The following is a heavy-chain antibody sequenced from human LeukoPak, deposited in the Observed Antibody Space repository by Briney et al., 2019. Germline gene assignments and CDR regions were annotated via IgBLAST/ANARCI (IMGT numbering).Heavy chain of an antibody. J-gene: IGHJ3*02. CDR2: IYHSAST. CDR3: ARGRSGIDAFDI. CDR1: GYSISSGYY. Sequence: SETLSLTCTVSGYSISSGYYWGWIRQPPGKGLEWIGSIYHSASTYYNPSLKSRVTISVDTSKNQFSLKLSSVTAADTAMYYCARGRSGIDAFDIWGQGTMVTVSS. V-gene: IGHV4-38-2*02. D-gene: IGHD3-3*01.